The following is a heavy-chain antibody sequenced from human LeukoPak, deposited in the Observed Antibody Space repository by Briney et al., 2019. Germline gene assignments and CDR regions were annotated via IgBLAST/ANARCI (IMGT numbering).Heavy chain of an antibody. Sequence: PLGTLCLTCTVSGGSLSNDYWSWIRHPPGKGLECMGYIYYSGTTNYNPSLKSRVTISVDTSKNQFSLTLSSVTAADTAVYYCARHGGYSSPYLHWGQGTLVTVSS. D-gene: IGHD6-13*01. CDR2: IYYSGTT. V-gene: IGHV4-59*08. CDR1: GGSLSNDY. CDR3: ARHGGYSSPYLH. J-gene: IGHJ1*01.